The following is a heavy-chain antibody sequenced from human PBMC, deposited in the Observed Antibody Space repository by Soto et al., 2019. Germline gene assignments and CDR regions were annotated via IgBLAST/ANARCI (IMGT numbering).Heavy chain of an antibody. CDR3: ASGGNWFDP. V-gene: IGHV4-59*02. Sequence: SETLSLTCNVSGGSVANYYWTWIRQSPEKGLEWIAYMYYNGNINYNPSLKSRVTISIDTSKNQFSLTLKSVTAADTAVYYCASGGNWFDPWGQRLLVTVYS. D-gene: IGHD3-16*01. CDR2: MYYNGNI. J-gene: IGHJ5*02. CDR1: GGSVANYY.